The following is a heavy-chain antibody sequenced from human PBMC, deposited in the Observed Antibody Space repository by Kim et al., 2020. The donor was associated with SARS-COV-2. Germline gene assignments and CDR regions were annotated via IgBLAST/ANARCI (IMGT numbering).Heavy chain of an antibody. D-gene: IGHD3-10*01. CDR3: ARGEWFGESGGMDV. J-gene: IGHJ6*02. Sequence: PSRKSRAPIPVDTPKNQFSLKLSSVTAADTAVYYCARGEWFGESGGMDVWGQGTTVTVSS. V-gene: IGHV4-39*01.